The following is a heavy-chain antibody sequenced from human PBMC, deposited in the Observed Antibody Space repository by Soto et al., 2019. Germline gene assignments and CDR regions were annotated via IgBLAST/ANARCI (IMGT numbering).Heavy chain of an antibody. J-gene: IGHJ4*02. Sequence: GGSLRLSCVASGFTFSSYGMHWVRQAPGKGLEWVAVISYDGSNKYYADSVKGRFTISRDNSKNTLYLQMNSLRAEDTAVYYCAKDLTIFGVVPYYFDYWGQGTLVTVSS. D-gene: IGHD3-3*01. CDR1: GFTFSSYG. CDR3: AKDLTIFGVVPYYFDY. V-gene: IGHV3-30*18. CDR2: ISYDGSNK.